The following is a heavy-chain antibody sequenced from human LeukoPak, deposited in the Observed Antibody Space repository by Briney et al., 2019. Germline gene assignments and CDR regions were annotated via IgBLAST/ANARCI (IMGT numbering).Heavy chain of an antibody. Sequence: ASVKVSCKASGGTFSSYGISWVRQAPGQGLEWMGWISAYNGNTNYAQKLQGRVTVTTDTSTSTAYMELRSLRSDDTAVYYCARVGGVVVAAKIDYWGQGTLVTVSS. V-gene: IGHV1-18*01. J-gene: IGHJ4*02. CDR2: ISAYNGNT. CDR3: ARVGGVVVAAKIDY. D-gene: IGHD2-15*01. CDR1: GGTFSSYG.